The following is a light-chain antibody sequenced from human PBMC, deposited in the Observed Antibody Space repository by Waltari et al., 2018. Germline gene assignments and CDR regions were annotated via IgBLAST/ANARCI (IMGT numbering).Light chain of an antibody. V-gene: IGLV1-40*01. CDR3: QSFDSSLGGSV. CDR1: SSNIGAGYD. J-gene: IGLJ3*02. CDR2: ANG. Sequence: QSVLTQPPSVSGAPGPRISISCTGSSSNIGAGYDVFWYQQVPGSAPKVLVHANGNRPSGVPDRFSASKSGNSASLAITGLQAEDEADYHCQSFDSSLGGSVFGGGTKLTVL.